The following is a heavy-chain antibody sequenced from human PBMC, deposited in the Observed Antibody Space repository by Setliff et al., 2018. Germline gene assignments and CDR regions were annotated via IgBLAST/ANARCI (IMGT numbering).Heavy chain of an antibody. V-gene: IGHV4-59*01. CDR1: GGSISDYY. J-gene: IGHJ4*02. D-gene: IGHD4-17*01. CDR2: IYYGGST. CDR3: ARDMDYGDYEVDY. Sequence: SETLSLTCTVSGGSISDYYWSWIRQAPGKGLEWIGYIYYGGSTNYNPSLNSRVAISVDTSENQFSLRLNSVTAADTAVYYCARDMDYGDYEVDYWGQGTLVTVSS.